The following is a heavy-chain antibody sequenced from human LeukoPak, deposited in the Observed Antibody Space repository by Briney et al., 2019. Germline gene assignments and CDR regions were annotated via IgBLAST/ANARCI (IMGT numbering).Heavy chain of an antibody. D-gene: IGHD2-2*01. Sequence: GASVKVSCKASGYTFTSYDINWVRQATGQGLEWMGWMNPNSGSTGYAQKFQGRVTMTRNTSISTAYMELSSLRSEDTAVYYCASRVVPAASYYYYYMDVWGKGTTVTVPS. CDR2: MNPNSGST. V-gene: IGHV1-8*01. CDR1: GYTFTSYD. CDR3: ASRVVPAASYYYYYMDV. J-gene: IGHJ6*03.